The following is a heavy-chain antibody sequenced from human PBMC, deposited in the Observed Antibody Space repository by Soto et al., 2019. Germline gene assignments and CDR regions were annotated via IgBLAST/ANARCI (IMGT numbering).Heavy chain of an antibody. CDR3: ARPPPP. V-gene: IGHV4-31*03. CDR1: GGSISSGGYY. J-gene: IGHJ5*02. Sequence: QVQLQESGPGLVKPSQTLSLTCTVSGGSISSGGYYWSWIRQHPGKGLEWIGYIYYSGSTYYNPSLKSRFTISVDPSKNQFPRKPTSGTAGAPAVFSCARPPPPWGQGTLVTVSS. CDR2: IYYSGST.